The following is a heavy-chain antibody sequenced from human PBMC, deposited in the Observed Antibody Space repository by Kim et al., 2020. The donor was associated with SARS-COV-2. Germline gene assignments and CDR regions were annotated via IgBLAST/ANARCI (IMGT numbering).Heavy chain of an antibody. V-gene: IGHV1-3*01. CDR2: INAGNGNT. CDR3: ARDMRNIVVVVAATRGAFDI. CDR1: GYTFTSYA. Sequence: ASVKVSCKASGYTFTSYAMHWVRQAPGQRLEWMGWINAGNGNTKYSQKFQGRVTITRDTSASTAYMELSSLRSEDTAVYYCARDMRNIVVVVAATRGAFDIWGQGTMVTVSS. J-gene: IGHJ3*02. D-gene: IGHD2-15*01.